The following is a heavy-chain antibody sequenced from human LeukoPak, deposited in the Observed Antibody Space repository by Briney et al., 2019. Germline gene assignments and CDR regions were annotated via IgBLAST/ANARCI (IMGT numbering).Heavy chain of an antibody. Sequence: GGSLRLSCAASGLTFSNAWMTWVRQAPGKGPEWVGHIKNKADGGTTDYAAPVKGRFTLSRDDSKNTLDLQMNSLKTEDTAMYYCTTGDYEDHWGQGALVTVSS. V-gene: IGHV3-15*01. CDR2: IKNKADGGTT. D-gene: IGHD4-17*01. J-gene: IGHJ4*02. CDR3: TTGDYEDH. CDR1: GLTFSNAW.